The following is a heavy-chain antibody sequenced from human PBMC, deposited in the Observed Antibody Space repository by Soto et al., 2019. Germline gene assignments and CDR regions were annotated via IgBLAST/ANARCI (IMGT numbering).Heavy chain of an antibody. Sequence: AAVQVSCKGSGCTFTDYYMHWVRQAPGQGLEWMGWINPNSGGTNYAQKFQGRVTMTRDTSISTAYMELSRLRSDDTAVYYCARSGYSSSWYRALTDYYHGMDVWGQGTTVTVPS. V-gene: IGHV1-2*02. J-gene: IGHJ6*02. CDR2: INPNSGGT. D-gene: IGHD6-13*01. CDR3: ARSGYSSSWYRALTDYYHGMDV. CDR1: GCTFTDYY.